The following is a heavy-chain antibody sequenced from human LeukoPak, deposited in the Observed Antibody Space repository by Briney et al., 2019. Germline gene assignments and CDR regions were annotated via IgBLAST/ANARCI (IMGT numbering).Heavy chain of an antibody. Sequence: PSETLSLTCAVYGGSFSGYYWSWIRQPPGKGLEWIGEINHSGSTNYNPSLKSRVTISVDTSKNQFSLKLSSVTAADTAVYYCARAPSSGWRYYFDYWGQGTLVTVSS. V-gene: IGHV4-34*01. CDR3: ARAPSSGWRYYFDY. J-gene: IGHJ4*02. CDR2: INHSGST. D-gene: IGHD6-19*01. CDR1: GGSFSGYY.